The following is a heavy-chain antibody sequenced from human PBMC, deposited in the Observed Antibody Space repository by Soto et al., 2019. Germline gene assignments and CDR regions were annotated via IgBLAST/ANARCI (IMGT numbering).Heavy chain of an antibody. Sequence: ASVKVSCKASGYTFTSYGISWVRQAPGQGLEWMGWISAYNGNTNYAQKLQGRVTMTTDTSTSTAYMELRSLRSDDTAVYYCARVASWDFWSGYYLGGYLSREDAFDIWGQGTMVTVSS. CDR2: ISAYNGNT. CDR3: ARVASWDFWSGYYLGGYLSREDAFDI. J-gene: IGHJ3*02. CDR1: GYTFTSYG. D-gene: IGHD3-3*01. V-gene: IGHV1-18*01.